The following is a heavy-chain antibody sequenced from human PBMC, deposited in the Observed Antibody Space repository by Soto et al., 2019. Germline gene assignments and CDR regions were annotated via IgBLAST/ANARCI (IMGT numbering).Heavy chain of an antibody. D-gene: IGHD6-19*01. Sequence: QVQLVESGGGVVQPGGSLRLSCAASGFTFRSYGMHWVRQAPGKGLEGVAVISYDGSNKFYADSLKGRVTISRDNSKNTLYLQVNSLRTEDTAVYYCAKDVGSGWWEAYSWGQGTLVTVSS. CDR1: GFTFRSYG. CDR3: AKDVGSGWWEAYS. CDR2: ISYDGSNK. J-gene: IGHJ4*02. V-gene: IGHV3-30*18.